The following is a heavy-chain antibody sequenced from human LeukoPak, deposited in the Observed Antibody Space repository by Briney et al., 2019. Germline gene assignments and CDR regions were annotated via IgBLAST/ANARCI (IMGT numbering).Heavy chain of an antibody. CDR1: GLTFSIYA. V-gene: IGHV3-23*01. CDR3: ANSYCSSTSCYLYYFDY. CDR2: ISGSGGST. D-gene: IGHD2-2*01. Sequence: GGSLRLSCAASGLTFSIYAMSWVRQAPGKGLEWVSAISGSGGSTYYADSVKGRFTISRDNSKNTLYLQMNSLRAEDTAVYYCANSYCSSTSCYLYYFDYWGQGTLVTVSS. J-gene: IGHJ4*02.